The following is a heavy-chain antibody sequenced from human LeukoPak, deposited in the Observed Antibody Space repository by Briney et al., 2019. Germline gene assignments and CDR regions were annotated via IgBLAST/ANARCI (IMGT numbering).Heavy chain of an antibody. CDR2: INTDGSTT. Sequence: PGGSLRLSCAASGFTFSSYWMHWVRQAPGKGLVWVSRINTDGSTTNYADSVKGRFTISRDNVKNTLYLQMNSLRGEDTAVYYCARDRQYGMDVWGQGTTVTVSS. CDR3: ARDRQYGMDV. J-gene: IGHJ6*02. V-gene: IGHV3-74*01. CDR1: GFTFSSYW.